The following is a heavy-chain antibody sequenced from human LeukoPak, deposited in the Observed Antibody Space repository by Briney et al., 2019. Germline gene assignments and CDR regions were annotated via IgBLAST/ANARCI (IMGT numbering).Heavy chain of an antibody. CDR1: GFTFSRYW. Sequence: PGGSLRPSCADSGFTFSRYWMHWVRQTPGKGLVWVSCISADGSVTRYADSVKGRFTISRDNTKSTLYLQMHSLRAEDTAVYYCATAGGDGSRMGFDPWGQGTLVTVSS. J-gene: IGHJ5*02. V-gene: IGHV3-74*01. CDR3: ATAGGDGSRMGFDP. D-gene: IGHD2-15*01. CDR2: ISADGSVT.